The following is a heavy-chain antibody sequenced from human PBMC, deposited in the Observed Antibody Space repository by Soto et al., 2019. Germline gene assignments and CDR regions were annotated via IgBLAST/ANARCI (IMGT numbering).Heavy chain of an antibody. Sequence: QVELQQWGAGLLKPSETLSLTCAVYGGSFIGYYWSWIRQPPGKGLEWIGEINHSGSTNYNPSLKSRVAISVDMSKNQFSLKLSSVAPADTAVFYCARPGFSSSWFLGNYYYYMDVWGKGTTVTVSS. J-gene: IGHJ6*03. V-gene: IGHV4-34*01. D-gene: IGHD6-13*01. CDR1: GGSFIGYY. CDR3: ARPGFSSSWFLGNYYYYMDV. CDR2: INHSGST.